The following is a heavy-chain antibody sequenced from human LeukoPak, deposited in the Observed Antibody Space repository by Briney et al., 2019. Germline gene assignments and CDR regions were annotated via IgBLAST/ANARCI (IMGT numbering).Heavy chain of an antibody. D-gene: IGHD4-17*01. J-gene: IGHJ4*02. Sequence: KPSETLSLTCAVYGGTFSGYYWSWIRRPPGKGLEWIGEINHSGSTNYNPSLKSRVTISVDTSKNQFSLKLSSVTAADTAVYYCARDYGDDYWGQGTLVTVSS. CDR1: GGTFSGYY. V-gene: IGHV4-34*01. CDR2: INHSGST. CDR3: ARDYGDDY.